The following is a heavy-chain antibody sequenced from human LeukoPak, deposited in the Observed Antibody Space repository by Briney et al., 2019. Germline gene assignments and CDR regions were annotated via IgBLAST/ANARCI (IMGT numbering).Heavy chain of an antibody. J-gene: IGHJ3*02. CDR1: GGSFSGYY. D-gene: IGHD6-19*01. V-gene: IGHV4-34*01. Sequence: PSETLSLTCAAYGGSFSGYYWSWIRQPPGKGLEWIGEINHSGSTNYNPSLKSRVAISVDTSKNQFSLKLSSVTAADTAVYYCARGPFSPYSSGWYGAFDIWGQGTMVTVSS. CDR2: INHSGST. CDR3: ARGPFSPYSSGWYGAFDI.